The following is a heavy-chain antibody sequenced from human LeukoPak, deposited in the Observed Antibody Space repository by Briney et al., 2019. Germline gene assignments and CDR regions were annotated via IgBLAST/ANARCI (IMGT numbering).Heavy chain of an antibody. Sequence: ASVKVSCKASGYTFTSYYMHWVRQAPGEGLEWVGIINPSGGSTSYAQKFQGRVTMTRDMSTSTVYMELSSLRSEDTAVYYCARMSFVAGYFDYWGQGTLVTVSS. D-gene: IGHD6-19*01. CDR1: GYTFTSYY. V-gene: IGHV1-46*01. CDR3: ARMSFVAGYFDY. CDR2: INPSGGST. J-gene: IGHJ4*02.